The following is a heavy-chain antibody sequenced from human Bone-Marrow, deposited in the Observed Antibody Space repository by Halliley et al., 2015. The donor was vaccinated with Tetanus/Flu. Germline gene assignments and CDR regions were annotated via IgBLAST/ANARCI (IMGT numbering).Heavy chain of an antibody. CDR3: VKDQGGSRSWYAKSANWFDP. V-gene: IGHV3-30*02. Sequence: GSSEYYAGSVKGRFNISRDNVKNTVFLRMNSLRVDDTAVYYCVKDQGGSRSWYAKSANWFDPWGQGTRVIVSS. D-gene: IGHD2-8*01. J-gene: IGHJ5*02. CDR2: GSSE.